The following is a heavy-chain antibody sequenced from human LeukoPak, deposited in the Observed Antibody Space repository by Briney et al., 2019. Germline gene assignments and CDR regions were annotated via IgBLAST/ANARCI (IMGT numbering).Heavy chain of an antibody. CDR1: GYRFITYW. D-gene: IGHD6-19*01. V-gene: IGHV5-51*01. CDR2: VYPGDSDS. Sequence: GESLKISCEGSGYRFITYWIVWVRQMPGKGLEWMGMVYPGDSDSRYSPPFQGQVTISVDKSINVAYLQWNSLRASDTAIYYCARRRGSGWYTVDYWGQGTLVTVSS. J-gene: IGHJ4*02. CDR3: ARRRGSGWYTVDY.